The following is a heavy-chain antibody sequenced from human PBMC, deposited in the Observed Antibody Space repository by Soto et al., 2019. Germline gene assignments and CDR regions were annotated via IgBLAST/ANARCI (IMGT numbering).Heavy chain of an antibody. J-gene: IGHJ4*02. V-gene: IGHV4-59*01. Sequence: SSETLSLTGTVSGGSISSYYCSWIRQPPGKGLEWIGYIYYSGSTNYNPSLKSRVTISVETSKNQFSLKLSSVTAADTAVYYCARDKGYSYGHPFGYWGQGNLVTVSS. CDR1: GGSISSYY. D-gene: IGHD5-18*01. CDR3: ARDKGYSYGHPFGY. CDR2: IYYSGST.